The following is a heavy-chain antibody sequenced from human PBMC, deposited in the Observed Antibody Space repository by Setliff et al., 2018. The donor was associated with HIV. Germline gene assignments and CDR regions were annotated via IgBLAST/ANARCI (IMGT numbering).Heavy chain of an antibody. J-gene: IGHJ6*03. CDR2: MNPDSGNT. V-gene: IGHV1-8*01. Sequence: GASVKVSCKASGYTSTSYDINWVRQATGQGLEWMGWMNPDSGNTGSAQNFQGRLTITWNTSISTAYMELGSLGFDDTAVYFCARTRSGGSSVYYYYYMDVRGQGTAVTVSS. CDR3: ARTRSGGSSVYYYYYMDV. D-gene: IGHD2-15*01. CDR1: GYTSTSYD.